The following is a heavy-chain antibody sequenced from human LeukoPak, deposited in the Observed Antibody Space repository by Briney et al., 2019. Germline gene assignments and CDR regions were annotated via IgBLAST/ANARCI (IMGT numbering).Heavy chain of an antibody. D-gene: IGHD6-13*01. CDR2: LLYDGSRK. J-gene: IGHJ5*02. CDR1: GFTFSNYA. V-gene: IGHV3-30-3*01. Sequence: GGSLRLSCEASGFTFSNYAMHWVRQAPGKGLEWVAVLLYDGSRKYFADSVKGRFTISRDNSKNTLYLQINSLRAEDTAMYYCARDPVFIAAADANWFDPWGQGTLVTVSS. CDR3: ARDPVFIAAADANWFDP.